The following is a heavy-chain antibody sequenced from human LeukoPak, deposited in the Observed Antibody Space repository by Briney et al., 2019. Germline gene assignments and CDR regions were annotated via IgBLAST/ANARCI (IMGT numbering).Heavy chain of an antibody. D-gene: IGHD1-26*01. Sequence: QTGGSLRLSCVGSVYTLSDYAMRWVRQSPRKGREWVAAISASSSTTYYADSVKGRLTISRANSKNTLYLHMNSLRAEDTATYYCATGSHFEFHFWGQGTLVTVSS. CDR2: ISASSSTT. V-gene: IGHV3-23*01. CDR1: VYTLSDYA. J-gene: IGHJ4*02. CDR3: ATGSHFEFHF.